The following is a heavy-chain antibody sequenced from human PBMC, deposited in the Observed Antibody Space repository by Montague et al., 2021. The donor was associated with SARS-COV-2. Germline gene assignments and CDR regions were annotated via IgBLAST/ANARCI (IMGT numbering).Heavy chain of an antibody. CDR1: GGSITDHY. CDR3: VRAVSVRRAVDSFDP. J-gene: IGHJ5*02. V-gene: IGHV4-59*11. D-gene: IGHD5-24*01. CDR2: IYYSGGI. Sequence: SETLSLTCTVSGGSITDHYWAWIRQPPGKGLEWLAYIYYSGGINYNASLKSRVTMSVDTSKNQFSLKLTSVTAADTAVYYCVRAVSVRRAVDSFDPWGQGTLVTVSS.